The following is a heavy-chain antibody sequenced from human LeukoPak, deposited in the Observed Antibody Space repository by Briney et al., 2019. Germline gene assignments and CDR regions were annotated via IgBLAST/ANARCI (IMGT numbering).Heavy chain of an antibody. V-gene: IGHV3-15*01. CDR3: ARDGTTTRYNWFDP. CDR2: IKSKTDGGTT. CDR1: GFTFSNAW. D-gene: IGHD1-7*01. Sequence: GGSLRLSCAASGFTFSNAWMSWVRQAPGKGLEWVGRIKSKTDGGTTDYAAPVKGRFTISRDDSKNTLYLQMNSLRAEDTAIYYCARDGTTTRYNWFDPWGQGTLVTVSS. J-gene: IGHJ5*02.